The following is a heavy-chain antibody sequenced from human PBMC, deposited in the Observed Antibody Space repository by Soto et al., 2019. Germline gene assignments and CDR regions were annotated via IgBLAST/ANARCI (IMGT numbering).Heavy chain of an antibody. D-gene: IGHD3-3*01. CDR1: GFTVSSNY. J-gene: IGHJ4*02. Sequence: GGSLRLSCAASGFTVSSNYMSWVRQAPGKGLEWVSVIYSGGSTYYADSVKGRFTISRDNSKNTLYLQMNSLRAEDTAVYYCAREGHSLYDFWSGYYAYWGQGTLVTVSS. CDR2: IYSGGST. CDR3: AREGHSLYDFWSGYYAY. V-gene: IGHV3-66*01.